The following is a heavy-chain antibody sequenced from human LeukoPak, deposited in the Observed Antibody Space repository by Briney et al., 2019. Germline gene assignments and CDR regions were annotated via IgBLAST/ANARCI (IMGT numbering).Heavy chain of an antibody. D-gene: IGHD6-13*01. CDR2: IHLSGST. Sequence: SETLSLTCTVSGGSISSYYWTWLRQPPGKGLEWIGYIHLSGSTDYNPSLRSRVTMSIDTSKHQFSLRLSSVTAADPAVYYCVRPGQSSWWVYFNYWGQGTVVTVSS. CDR1: GGSISSYY. CDR3: VRPGQSSWWVYFNY. V-gene: IGHV4-4*08. J-gene: IGHJ4*02.